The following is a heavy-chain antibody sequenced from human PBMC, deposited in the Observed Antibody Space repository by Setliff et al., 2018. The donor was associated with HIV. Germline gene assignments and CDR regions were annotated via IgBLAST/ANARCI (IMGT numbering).Heavy chain of an antibody. CDR2: ISAYNGNT. Sequence: ASVKVSCKASGYTFTSYGISWVRQAPGQGLEWMGWISAYNGNTNYAQKLQGRVTMTTDTSTSTAYMELRSLRSDDTAVYYCARLGLEWLLLSTYYYYGMYVWGQGTTVTVSS. CDR3: ARLGLEWLLLSTYYYYGMYV. J-gene: IGHJ6*02. V-gene: IGHV1-18*01. CDR1: GYTFTSYG. D-gene: IGHD3-3*01.